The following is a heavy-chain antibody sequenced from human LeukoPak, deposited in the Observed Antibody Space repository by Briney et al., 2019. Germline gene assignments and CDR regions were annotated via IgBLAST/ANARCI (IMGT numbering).Heavy chain of an antibody. CDR1: GYTLTTNW. V-gene: IGHV5-51*01. CDR2: VYPGTSDS. Sequence: GESLKISCKGFGYTLTTNWIAWVRQMPGKGLEWMGVVYPGTSDSRYSPSFQGQVTISADNSLSAAYLQWSSLKASDSAMYYCARLGGYSTGWYIQYWGQGTLVTVSS. J-gene: IGHJ4*02. D-gene: IGHD6-19*01. CDR3: ARLGGYSTGWYIQY.